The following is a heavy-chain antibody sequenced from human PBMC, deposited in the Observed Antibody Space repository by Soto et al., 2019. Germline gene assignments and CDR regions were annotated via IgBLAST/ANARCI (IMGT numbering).Heavy chain of an antibody. Sequence: QVQLVESGGGVVQPGRSLRLSCAASGFTFSAYTMHWVRQPPGKGLEWVAVISYDGNNERYTDPVKGRFTVSRDNSKSTLDLQMNSLKSEDTAVYYCARDGYSGRSDGFDIWGQWTMVTVSS. V-gene: IGHV3-30-3*01. CDR1: GFTFSAYT. CDR3: ARDGYSGRSDGFDI. D-gene: IGHD1-26*01. J-gene: IGHJ3*02. CDR2: ISYDGNNE.